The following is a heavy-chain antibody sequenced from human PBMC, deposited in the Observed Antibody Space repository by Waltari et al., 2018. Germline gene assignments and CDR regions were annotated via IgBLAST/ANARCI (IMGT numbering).Heavy chain of an antibody. CDR3: AKDGGWYYFEN. CDR1: GYTFTTYP. CDR2: INAGNGNT. J-gene: IGHJ4*02. V-gene: IGHV1-3*01. Sequence: QVQLAQSGPEVKKPGASVKVSCKASGYTFTTYPIHWFRRAPGQGLEWMGWINAGNGNTKYSHKFQGRVTITRDTSASTVYMELSSLTSEDTALYYCAKDGGWYYFENWGQGTLVTVSS. D-gene: IGHD6-19*01.